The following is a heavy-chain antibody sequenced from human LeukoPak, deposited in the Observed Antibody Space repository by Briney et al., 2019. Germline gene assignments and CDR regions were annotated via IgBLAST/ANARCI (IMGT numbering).Heavy chain of an antibody. CDR2: MSSSDDGR. V-gene: IGHV3-23*01. J-gene: IGHJ4*02. CDR3: AKAPVTSCRGAFCYPFDY. Sequence: PWGSLRLSCATSGFSFSSYAMSWVRQAPGKVLEWVSAMSSSDDGRYYAASVRGRFTISRDTSRSTLYLQMNSLRAEDAAVYYCAKAPVTSCRGAFCYPFDYWGQGTLVTVSS. D-gene: IGHD2-15*01. CDR1: GFSFSSYA.